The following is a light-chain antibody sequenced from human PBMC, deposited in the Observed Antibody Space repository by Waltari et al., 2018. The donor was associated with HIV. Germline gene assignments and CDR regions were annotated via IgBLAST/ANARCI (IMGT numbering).Light chain of an antibody. CDR2: EVT. J-gene: IGLJ2*01. CDR3: SSFANRDGFYVL. V-gene: IGLV2-8*01. CDR1: TRDIGTYDY. Sequence: QSALTQPPSASGSPGQSVTLHCTGTTRDIGTYDYVSWYQQHPGRAPKLVISEVTKRPSGVSDRFSGSKSGNTAFLTVSGRQAEDEADYYCSSFANRDGFYVLFGGGTRLTVL.